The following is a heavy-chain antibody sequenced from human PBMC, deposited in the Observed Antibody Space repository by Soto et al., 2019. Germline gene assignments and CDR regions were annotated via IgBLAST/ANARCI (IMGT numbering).Heavy chain of an antibody. CDR2: IWYDGSNK. CDR1: GFTFTSYG. J-gene: IGHJ6*02. CDR3: ARGLHHFYGMDV. Sequence: GGSRRLSCAASGFTFTSYGMHWVRQAPGKGLEWVAVIWYDGSNKYYADSVKGRFTISRDNSKNTLYLQMNSLRAEETAVYYYARGLHHFYGMDVWGQGTTVTVSS. V-gene: IGHV3-33*01.